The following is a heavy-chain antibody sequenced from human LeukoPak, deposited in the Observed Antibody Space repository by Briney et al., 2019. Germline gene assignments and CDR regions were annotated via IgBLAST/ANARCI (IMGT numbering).Heavy chain of an antibody. CDR3: AKGERGRRYFDWAHYYYYGMDV. V-gene: IGHV3-23*01. Sequence: GGSLRLSCAASGFTFSSYWMSWVRQAPGKGLEWVSAISGSGGSTYYADSVKGRLTISRDNSKNTLYLQMNSLRAEDTAVYYCAKGERGRRYFDWAHYYYYGMDVWGQGTTVTVSS. D-gene: IGHD3-9*01. J-gene: IGHJ6*02. CDR2: ISGSGGST. CDR1: GFTFSSYW.